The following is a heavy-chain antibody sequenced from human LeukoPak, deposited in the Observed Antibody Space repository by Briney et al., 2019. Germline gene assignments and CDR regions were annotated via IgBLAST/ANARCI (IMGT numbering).Heavy chain of an antibody. D-gene: IGHD6-13*01. CDR1: GGSISSYY. CDR2: IYYSGST. J-gene: IGHJ4*02. V-gene: IGHV4-59*08. CDR3: ARHGIVDSSRKYYFDY. Sequence: SETLSLTWTVSGGSISSYYWSWIRQPPGKGLEWIGYIYYSGSTNYNPSLKSRVTISVDTSKNQFSLNLNSATAEGTAVYYCARHGIVDSSRKYYFDYWGQGTLVTVSS.